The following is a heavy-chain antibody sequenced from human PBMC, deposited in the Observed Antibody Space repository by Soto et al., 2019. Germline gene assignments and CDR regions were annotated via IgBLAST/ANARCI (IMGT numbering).Heavy chain of an antibody. CDR2: VSGTGDNT. D-gene: IGHD6-19*01. J-gene: IGHJ4*02. CDR1: GFTFSSYV. CDR3: VKDRTSGWYDLGLFDY. V-gene: IGHV3-23*01. Sequence: GGSLRLSCAAPGFTFSSYVMSWVRQAPGKGLEWVSIVSGTGDNTYYADSVKGRFTISRDNSKNTLYLQMNSLRAEDTAVYYCVKDRTSGWYDLGLFDYWGQGTLVTVSS.